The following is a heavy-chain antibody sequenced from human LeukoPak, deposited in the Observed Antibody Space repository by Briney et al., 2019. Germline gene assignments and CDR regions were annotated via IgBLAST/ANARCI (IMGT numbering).Heavy chain of an antibody. Sequence: PGGSLRLSCAASGFTFSAYSMNWVRPAPGKGLEWVSSISSSNTYLYYADSLKGRFTISRDNAKNSLSLQMNSVRDEDTAVYYCARGIAARLDYWGQGTLVTVSS. CDR1: GFTFSAYS. CDR3: ARGIAARLDY. J-gene: IGHJ4*02. CDR2: ISSSNTYL. D-gene: IGHD6-6*01. V-gene: IGHV3-21*01.